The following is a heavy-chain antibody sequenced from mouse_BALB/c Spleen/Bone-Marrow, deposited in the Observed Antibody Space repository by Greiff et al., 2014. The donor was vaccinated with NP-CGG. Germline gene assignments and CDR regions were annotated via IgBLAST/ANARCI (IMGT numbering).Heavy chain of an antibody. CDR1: GFNIKDTY. CDR2: IEPANDNA. V-gene: IGHV14-3*02. D-gene: IGHD1-1*01. Sequence: EVKLVESGAELVKPGASVKLSCTASGFNIKDTYMHWVKQRPEQGLEWIGRIEPANDNARYVPKFQGKATITADTSSNTAYLQLSSLTSEDTAVYYCARKLRLYAMDYWGQGTSVTVSS. J-gene: IGHJ4*01. CDR3: ARKLRLYAMDY.